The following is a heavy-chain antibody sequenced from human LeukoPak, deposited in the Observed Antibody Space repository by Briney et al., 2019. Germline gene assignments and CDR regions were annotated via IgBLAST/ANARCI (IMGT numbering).Heavy chain of an antibody. Sequence: GGSLRLSCAASGFTFSSYAMSWVRQAPGKGLEWVSAISGRGGSTYYADSVKGRFTISRDNSKNTLYLQMNSLRAEDTAVYYCAKGGRFGELLKRDWFDPWGQGTLVTVSS. CDR2: ISGRGGST. V-gene: IGHV3-23*01. D-gene: IGHD3-10*01. CDR3: AKGGRFGELLKRDWFDP. CDR1: GFTFSSYA. J-gene: IGHJ5*02.